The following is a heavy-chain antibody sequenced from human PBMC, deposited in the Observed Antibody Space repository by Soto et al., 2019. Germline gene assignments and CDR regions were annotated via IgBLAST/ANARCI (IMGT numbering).Heavy chain of an antibody. J-gene: IGHJ5*02. CDR2: ISAYNGNT. D-gene: IGHD2-21*02. V-gene: IGHV1-18*01. Sequence: ASVKVSCKASGYTFTSYGISWVRQAPGQGLEWMGWISAYNGNTNYAQKLQGRVTMTTDTSTSTAYMELRSLRSDDTAVYYCARGANIVVVTAIPNWFAPWGQGTLVTVSS. CDR1: GYTFTSYG. CDR3: ARGANIVVVTAIPNWFAP.